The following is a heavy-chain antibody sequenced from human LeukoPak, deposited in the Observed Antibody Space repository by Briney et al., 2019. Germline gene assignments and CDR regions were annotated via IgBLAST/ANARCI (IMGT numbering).Heavy chain of an antibody. J-gene: IGHJ4*02. CDR1: GFTFGDYA. Sequence: PGGSLRLSCTASGFTFGDYAMSWVRQAPGKGLEWVGFIRSKAYGGTTEYAASVKGRFTISRDDSKSIAYLQMNSLKTEDTAVYYCTRGGDKGGDYWGQGTLVTVSS. V-gene: IGHV3-49*04. CDR2: IRSKAYGGTT. CDR3: TRGGDKGGDY.